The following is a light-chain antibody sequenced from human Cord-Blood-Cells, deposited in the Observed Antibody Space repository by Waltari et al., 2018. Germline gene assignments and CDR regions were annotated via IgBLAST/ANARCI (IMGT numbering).Light chain of an antibody. Sequence: QSALTQPASVSGSPGQSITISCTGTSSDVGSYNLVSWYQQHPVKAPKLMIYEGSKRPSGVSNRFSGSKSGNTASLTISGLQAEDEADYYCCSYAGSSTSVFGGRTKLTVL. J-gene: IGLJ3*02. CDR1: SSDVGSYNL. CDR3: CSYAGSSTSV. CDR2: EGS. V-gene: IGLV2-23*01.